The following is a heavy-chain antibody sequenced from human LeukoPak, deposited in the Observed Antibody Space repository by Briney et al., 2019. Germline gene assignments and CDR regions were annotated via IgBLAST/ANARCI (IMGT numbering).Heavy chain of an antibody. V-gene: IGHV4-59*01. J-gene: IGHJ4*02. Sequence: PSETLSLTCNVSGGSISSYYWSWIRQPPGKGLDWIGYIYYSRSTNYNPSLKSRVTISVDTPKNQFSLKLSSVTAADTAVYYCTSGSGSYADSWGPGTLVTVSS. CDR2: IYYSRST. D-gene: IGHD3-10*01. CDR3: TSGSGSYADS. CDR1: GGSISSYY.